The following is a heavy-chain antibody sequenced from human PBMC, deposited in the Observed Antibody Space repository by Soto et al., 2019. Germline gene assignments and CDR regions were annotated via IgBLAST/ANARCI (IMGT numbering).Heavy chain of an antibody. V-gene: IGHV1-69*06. Sequence: QVRLVQSGAEVKKPGSSVKLSCKVSGGNSNSYSIAWVRQAPGQGLQWLGTIVPLSGTPNHAQQFQARATITADTTKNTAYLELSSLRSEDTAIYYCARDWRQMSRGGFLDYCGQGSLVTIAS. CDR3: ARDWRQMSRGGFLDY. CDR2: IVPLSGTP. CDR1: GGNSNSYS. D-gene: IGHD3-3*01. J-gene: IGHJ4*02.